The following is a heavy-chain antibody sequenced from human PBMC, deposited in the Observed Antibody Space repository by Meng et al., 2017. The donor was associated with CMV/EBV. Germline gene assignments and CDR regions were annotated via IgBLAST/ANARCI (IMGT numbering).Heavy chain of an antibody. V-gene: IGHV4-39*01. CDR3: ARGDRTIFGVVIAYGMDV. J-gene: IGHJ6*02. D-gene: IGHD3-3*01. CDR2: IYYSGST. CDR1: GGSIRSKSYY. Sequence: SETLSLTCTVSGGSIRSKSYYWGWIRQPPGKGLEWIGSIYYSGSTYYNPSLKSRVTISVDTSKNQFSLKLSSVTAADTAVYYCARGDRTIFGVVIAYGMDVWGQGTTVTVSS.